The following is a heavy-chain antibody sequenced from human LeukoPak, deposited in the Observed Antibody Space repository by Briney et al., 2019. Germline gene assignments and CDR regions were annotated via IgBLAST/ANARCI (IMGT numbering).Heavy chain of an antibody. CDR2: IDPGDSDT. Sequence: GESLKISCRGSGYTFATYWIAWVRQMPGKGLEWMGIIDPGDSDTRYSPSFQGQVTISADKSIYTAYLQWTSLKASDTAMYYCARSLEYSSSFDPWGQGTLVTVSS. CDR1: GYTFATYW. J-gene: IGHJ5*02. V-gene: IGHV5-51*01. D-gene: IGHD6-6*01. CDR3: ARSLEYSSSFDP.